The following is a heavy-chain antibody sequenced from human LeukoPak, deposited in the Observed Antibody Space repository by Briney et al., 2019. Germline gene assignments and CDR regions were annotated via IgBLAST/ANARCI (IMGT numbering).Heavy chain of an antibody. CDR1: GYTFTGYY. CDR3: ARGLDYSSSWYYYYYYMDV. Sequence: ASVKVSCKASGYTFTGYYMHWVRQAPGQGLEWMGWINPNSGGTNYAQKLQGRVTMTTDTSTSTAYMELRSLRSDDTAVYYCARGLDYSSSWYYYYYYMDVWGKGTTVTVSS. V-gene: IGHV1-2*02. CDR2: INPNSGGT. D-gene: IGHD6-13*01. J-gene: IGHJ6*03.